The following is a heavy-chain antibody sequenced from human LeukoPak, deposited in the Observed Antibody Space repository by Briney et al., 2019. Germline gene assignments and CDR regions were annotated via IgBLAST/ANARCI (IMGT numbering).Heavy chain of an antibody. D-gene: IGHD6-19*01. CDR1: GLTFSNAW. V-gene: IGHV3-15*01. CDR3: TTPRREIAVAGGDY. J-gene: IGHJ4*02. CDR2: IKSKTDGGTT. Sequence: NTGGSLRLSCAASGLTFSNAWMCWVRQAPGKGLEWVGRIKSKTDGGTTDYAAPVKGRFTISRDDSKNTLYLQMNSLKTEDTAVYYCTTPRREIAVAGGDYWGQGTLVTVSS.